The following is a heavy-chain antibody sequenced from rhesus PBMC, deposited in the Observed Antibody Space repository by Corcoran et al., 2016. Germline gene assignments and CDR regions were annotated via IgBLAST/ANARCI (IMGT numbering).Heavy chain of an antibody. Sequence: QVQLQESGPGLVKPSETLSLTCAVSGGSVSSSNWWSWIRQPPGKGLDWIGYFSGSSGSTYYNPSLKSRVTISTDTSKNQFSLKLSSVTAADTAVYYCARSGYCSGIYCYAYFEFWGQGALVTVSS. J-gene: IGHJ1*01. CDR1: GGSVSSSNW. CDR3: ARSGYCSGIYCYAYFEF. D-gene: IGHD2-27*01. V-gene: IGHV4-65*01. CDR2: FSGSSGST.